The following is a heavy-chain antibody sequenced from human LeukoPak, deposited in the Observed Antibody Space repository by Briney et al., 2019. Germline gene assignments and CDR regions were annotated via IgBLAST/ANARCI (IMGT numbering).Heavy chain of an antibody. CDR3: ANVEWPLDY. CDR1: GFTFSNYA. Sequence: GGSLRLSCAASGFTFSNYAMSWVRQAPGKGLEWVSAISGSAGNTYYADSVKGRFTISRDNSRNTKYLQMNSLRAEDTAIYYCANVEWPLDYWGQGTLVTVSS. J-gene: IGHJ4*02. D-gene: IGHD1-26*01. V-gene: IGHV3-23*01. CDR2: ISGSAGNT.